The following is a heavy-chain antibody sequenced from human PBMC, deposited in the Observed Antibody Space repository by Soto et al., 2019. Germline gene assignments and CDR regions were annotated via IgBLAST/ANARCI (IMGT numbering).Heavy chain of an antibody. J-gene: IGHJ4*02. Sequence: QVQLQESGPGLVKPSETLSLTCTVSGGSISNHYWSWLRQPPGKGLEWIGYIYYNGNTNYHPPLKSRVTMSVDTAKHQISLKLSSVTAADTAVYYCTRTNWYSEYWGQGTLVTVSS. CDR1: GGSISNHY. V-gene: IGHV4-59*11. CDR3: TRTNWYSEY. CDR2: IYYNGNT. D-gene: IGHD7-27*01.